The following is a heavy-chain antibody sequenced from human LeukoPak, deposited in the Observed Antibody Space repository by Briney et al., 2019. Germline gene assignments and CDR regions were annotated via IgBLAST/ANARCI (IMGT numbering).Heavy chain of an antibody. CDR1: EFTVSSNF. Sequence: GGSLRLSCAASEFTVSSNFMSWVRQAPGKGLERVSFIYSGDRTYYADSAKGRFTISRDNSKNTLYLQMNSLRAEDTAVYYCAKIWGPLLDTAMVKGYYFDYWGQGTLVTVSS. CDR2: IYSGDRT. D-gene: IGHD5-18*01. V-gene: IGHV3-66*01. J-gene: IGHJ4*02. CDR3: AKIWGPLLDTAMVKGYYFDY.